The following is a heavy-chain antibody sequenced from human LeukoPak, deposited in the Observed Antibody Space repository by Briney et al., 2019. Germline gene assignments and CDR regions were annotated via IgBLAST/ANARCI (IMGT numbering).Heavy chain of an antibody. CDR2: IHHSGSTT. CDR1: GFRFSDYA. D-gene: IGHD2-8*01. J-gene: IGHJ4*02. V-gene: IGHV3-23*05. Sequence: EGSLRLSCAASGFRFSDYAMGWVRQAPGKRLEWGSAIHHSGSTTYYADSVRGRFTISRDNSMNTLFLQMNSLGAEDTAVYYCAKNLNGGTFYYFDSWGQGTLVTVSS. CDR3: AKNLNGGTFYYFDS.